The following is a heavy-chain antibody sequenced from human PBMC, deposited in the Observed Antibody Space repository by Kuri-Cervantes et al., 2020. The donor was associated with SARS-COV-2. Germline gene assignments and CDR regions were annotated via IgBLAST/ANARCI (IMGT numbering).Heavy chain of an antibody. Sequence: GESLKISCTASGFSFSSYTMHWVRQAPGKGLEWVAVISYDGTNKYYADSVKGRFTISRDNSKNTLYLQMNSLRAEDTAVYYCAKAMGYCTGGVCYTYYYYYMDVWGKGTTVTVSS. J-gene: IGHJ6*03. CDR1: GFSFSSYT. D-gene: IGHD2-8*02. CDR3: AKAMGYCTGGVCYTYYYYYMDV. CDR2: ISYDGTNK. V-gene: IGHV3-30*07.